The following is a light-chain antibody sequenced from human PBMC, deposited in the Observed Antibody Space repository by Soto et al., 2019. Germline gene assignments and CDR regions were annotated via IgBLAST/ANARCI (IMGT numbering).Light chain of an antibody. V-gene: IGLV2-14*01. CDR3: TSYSSSSTFYV. CDR1: STDLGGYYY. Sequence: QSALTQPASVSGSPGQSSTISCTGTSTDLGGYYYVSWYQHHPGKAPKLMIYQVSKRPSGVSNRFSGSKSGNTASLTISGLQAEDEAYYHCTSYSSSSTFYVFGAGTKLTVL. J-gene: IGLJ1*01. CDR2: QVS.